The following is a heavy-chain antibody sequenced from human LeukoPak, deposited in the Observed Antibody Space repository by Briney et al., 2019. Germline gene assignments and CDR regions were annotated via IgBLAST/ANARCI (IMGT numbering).Heavy chain of an antibody. CDR1: GDFITASY. V-gene: IGHV4-59*01. Sequence: SETLSLTCTVSGDFITASYWSWIRQPPGKGLEWIGYVYYSGSTNYNPSLKSRVTISVDTSKNQFSLKLSSVTAADTAVYYCARDQRGGDAFDIWGQGTMVTVSS. CDR2: VYYSGST. J-gene: IGHJ3*02. D-gene: IGHD4-23*01. CDR3: ARDQRGGDAFDI.